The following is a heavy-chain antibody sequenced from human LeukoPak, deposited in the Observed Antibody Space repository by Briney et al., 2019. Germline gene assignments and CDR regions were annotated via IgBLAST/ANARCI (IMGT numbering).Heavy chain of an antibody. CDR1: GFTFSGSP. CDR2: IRSKANSYAT. CDR3: TTGYRDDP. D-gene: IGHD2-15*01. J-gene: IGHJ5*02. Sequence: GGSLRPSCAASGFTFSGSPMHWVRQASGKGLEWLGRIRSKANSYATVYAASVKGRFTISRDDSKTTAHLQMNSLKIEDTAVYYCTTGYRDDPWGQGTLVTVSS. V-gene: IGHV3-73*01.